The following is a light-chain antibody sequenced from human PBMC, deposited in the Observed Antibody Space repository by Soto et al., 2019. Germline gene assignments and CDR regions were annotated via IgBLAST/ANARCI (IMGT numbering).Light chain of an antibody. J-gene: IGKJ5*01. CDR3: QQYVSSIT. CDR2: GAS. CDR1: QSVSSNY. Sequence: EIVLTQSPGTLSLSPGERASLSCRASQSVSSNYLAWYQQKPGQAPRLLIYGASNRATGISDRFSGSGSGTDFTLTVSRVEPEDFAMCYCQQYVSSITFGQGTRLEIK. V-gene: IGKV3-20*01.